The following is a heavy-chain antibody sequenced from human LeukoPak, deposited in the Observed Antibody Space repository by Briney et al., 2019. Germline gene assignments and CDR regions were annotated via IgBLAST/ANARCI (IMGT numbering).Heavy chain of an antibody. CDR2: ISAYNGNT. Sequence: ASVKVSCKASGYTFTSYGISWVRQAPGQGLEWMGWISAYNGNTNYAQKLQGRVTMTRNTSISTAYMELSSLRSEDTAVYYCARGSRRLLWFGELAPPRYNWFDPWGQGTLVTVSS. J-gene: IGHJ5*02. D-gene: IGHD3-10*01. CDR3: ARGSRRLLWFGELAPPRYNWFDP. CDR1: GYTFTSYG. V-gene: IGHV1-18*01.